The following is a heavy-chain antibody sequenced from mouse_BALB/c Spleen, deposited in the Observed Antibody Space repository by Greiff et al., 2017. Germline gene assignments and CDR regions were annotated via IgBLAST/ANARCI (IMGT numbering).Heavy chain of an antibody. CDR2: IDPANGNT. CDR1: GFNIKDTY. D-gene: IGHD1-1*01. Sequence: EVQLQQSGAELVKPGASVKLSCTASGFNIKDTYMHWVKQRPEQGLEWIGRIDPANGNTKYDPKFQGKATITADTSSNTAYLQLSSLTSEDTAVYYCAREPYGFYWYFDVWGAGTTVTVSS. CDR3: AREPYGFYWYFDV. V-gene: IGHV14-3*02. J-gene: IGHJ1*01.